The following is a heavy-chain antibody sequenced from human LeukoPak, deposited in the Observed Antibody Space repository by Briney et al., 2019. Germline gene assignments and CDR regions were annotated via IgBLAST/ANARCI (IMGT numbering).Heavy chain of an antibody. CDR3: AKGLYGDYVGYFDF. D-gene: IGHD4-17*01. V-gene: IGHV3-9*01. J-gene: IGHJ4*02. Sequence: GGALRLSCAASGFTFDVYAMHWVRQGPGKGLEWVSGISWNSGRIDYADSVKGRFTISRDNAKNSLYVQMNSLRAEDTALYYCAKGLYGDYVGYFDFWGQGTQVTVSS. CDR2: ISWNSGRI. CDR1: GFTFDVYA.